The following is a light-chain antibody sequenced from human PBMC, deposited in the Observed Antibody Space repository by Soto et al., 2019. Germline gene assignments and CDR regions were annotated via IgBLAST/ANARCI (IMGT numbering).Light chain of an antibody. V-gene: IGLV2-23*02. J-gene: IGLJ2*01. Sequence: QSALNQPASVSGSPGQSITISCTGTSSDVGSYNLVSWYQQHPGKAPKLMIYEVSKRPSGVSNRFSGSKSGNTASLTISGLQAEDEADYYCCSYAGSSTFVFGGGTKLTVL. CDR2: EVS. CDR3: CSYAGSSTFV. CDR1: SSDVGSYNL.